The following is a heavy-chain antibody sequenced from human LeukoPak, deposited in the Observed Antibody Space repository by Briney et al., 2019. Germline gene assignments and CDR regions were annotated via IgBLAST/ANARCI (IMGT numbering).Heavy chain of an antibody. CDR3: ARDGEVAARPGVYYYYYMDV. CDR1: GGTFSSYA. Sequence: ASVKVSCKASGGTFSSYAISWVRQAPGQGLEWMGGIIPIFGTANYAQKFQGRVTITTDESTSTANMELSSLRSEDTAVYYCARDGEVAARPGVYYYYYMDVWGKGTTVTVSS. V-gene: IGHV1-69*05. D-gene: IGHD6-6*01. CDR2: IIPIFGTA. J-gene: IGHJ6*03.